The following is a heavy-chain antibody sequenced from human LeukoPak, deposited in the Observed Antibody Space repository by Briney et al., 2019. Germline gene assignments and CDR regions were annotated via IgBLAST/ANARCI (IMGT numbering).Heavy chain of an antibody. Sequence: SETLSLICAVYGGPFSGYYWSWIRQPPGKGLEWIGEINHSGSTNYNPSLKSRVTISVDTSKNQFSLKLSSVTAADTAVYYCARRRGSSGVDYWGQGTLVTVSS. J-gene: IGHJ4*02. V-gene: IGHV4-34*01. D-gene: IGHD3-16*01. CDR1: GGPFSGYY. CDR3: ARRRGSSGVDY. CDR2: INHSGST.